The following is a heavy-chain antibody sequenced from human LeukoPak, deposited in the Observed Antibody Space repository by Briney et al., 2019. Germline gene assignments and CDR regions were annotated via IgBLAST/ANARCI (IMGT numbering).Heavy chain of an antibody. J-gene: IGHJ3*02. Sequence: PSQTLSLTCAISGDTVSSKRAAWNWIRQSPLRGLEWLGRTFYRSKWNNDYAVSVKGRITIKPDTSKNQFSLQLNSVTPEDTAVYYCAHLRTGNSDVFDIWGQGTMVTVSS. CDR1: GDTVSSKRAA. CDR2: TFYRSKWNN. V-gene: IGHV6-1*01. D-gene: IGHD2-8*02. CDR3: AHLRTGNSDVFDI.